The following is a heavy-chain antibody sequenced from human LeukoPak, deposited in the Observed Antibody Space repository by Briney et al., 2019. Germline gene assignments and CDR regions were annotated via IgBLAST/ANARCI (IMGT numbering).Heavy chain of an antibody. J-gene: IGHJ4*02. D-gene: IGHD3-22*01. CDR3: ARDYYYESSGSVY. V-gene: IGHV3-7*05. Sequence: GGSLRLSCAASGYTFSSYWMSWVRQAPGKGLEWVANIKQDGSEKYYVDSVKGRFTISRDNAKNSLYLQMNSLRAEDTAVYYCARDYYYESSGSVYWGQETQVTVSS. CDR2: IKQDGSEK. CDR1: GYTFSSYW.